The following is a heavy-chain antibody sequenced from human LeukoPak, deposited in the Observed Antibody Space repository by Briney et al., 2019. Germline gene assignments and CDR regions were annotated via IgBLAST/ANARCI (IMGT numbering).Heavy chain of an antibody. J-gene: IGHJ1*01. Sequence: SETLSLACAVYGGSFSGYYWSWIRQPPGKGLEWIGEINHSGSTNYNPSIKSRVTISVDTSKNQFSLKLSSVTAADTAVYYCARPLYCTSTRCYHPSGQHWGQGTLVTVSS. CDR2: INHSGST. CDR1: GGSFSGYY. CDR3: ARPLYCTSTRCYHPSGQH. D-gene: IGHD2-2*01. V-gene: IGHV4-34*01.